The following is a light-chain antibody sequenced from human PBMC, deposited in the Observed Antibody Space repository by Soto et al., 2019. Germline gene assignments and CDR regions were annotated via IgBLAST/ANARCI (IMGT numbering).Light chain of an antibody. J-gene: IGKJ4*01. CDR3: QQYNNWPPLS. CDR2: GAS. V-gene: IGKV3-15*01. Sequence: DIVMTQSPATLSVSPGERATLSCRASQSVSNNLARYPQKPCQAPRLIIFGASTRATAIPPRFSGSGSGTAFTLNISSLQSEDFAVYYCQQYNNWPPLSFGGGTKVEIK. CDR1: QSVSNN.